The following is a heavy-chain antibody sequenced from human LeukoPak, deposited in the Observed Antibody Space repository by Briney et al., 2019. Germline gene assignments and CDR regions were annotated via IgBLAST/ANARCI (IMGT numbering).Heavy chain of an antibody. CDR3: ASLLNSGSYSIADY. Sequence: GGSLRLSCAASGFTFTIYSMNWVPQAPGKGLEWFSSISSSSSYIYYADSVKGRFTISRDNAKNSLYLQMNSLRAEDTAVYYCASLLNSGSYSIADYWGQGTLVTVSS. CDR2: ISSSSSYI. CDR1: GFTFTIYS. J-gene: IGHJ4*02. D-gene: IGHD6-19*01. V-gene: IGHV3-21*01.